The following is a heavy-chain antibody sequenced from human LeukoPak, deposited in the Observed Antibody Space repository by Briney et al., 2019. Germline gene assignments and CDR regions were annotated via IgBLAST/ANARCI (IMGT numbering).Heavy chain of an antibody. V-gene: IGHV3-21*04. CDR2: ISSSSSYI. Sequence: GGSLRLSCAASGFTFSSYSMNWVRQAPGKGLEWVSSISSSSSYIYYADSVKGRFTISRDNSKNTLYLQMNSLGAEDTAVYYCAKGRAFDIWGQGTMVTVSS. J-gene: IGHJ3*02. CDR3: AKGRAFDI. CDR1: GFTFSSYS.